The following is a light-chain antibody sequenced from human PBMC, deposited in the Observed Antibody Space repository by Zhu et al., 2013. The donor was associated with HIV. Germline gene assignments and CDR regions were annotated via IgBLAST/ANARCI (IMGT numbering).Light chain of an antibody. CDR1: SSDIGTYNL. Sequence: QSALTQPASVSGSPRQSITISCTGTSSDIGTYNLVSWYQQHPGKVPKLIMFEVNKRPSGVPDRFSGSKSGNTASLTISGLQAEDEADYYCQSYDSSLSGHVVFGGGTKLTVL. J-gene: IGLJ2*01. CDR2: EVN. V-gene: IGLV2-14*02. CDR3: QSYDSSLSGHVV.